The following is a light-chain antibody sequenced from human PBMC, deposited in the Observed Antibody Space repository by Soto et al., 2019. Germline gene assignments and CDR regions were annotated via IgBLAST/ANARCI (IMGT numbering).Light chain of an antibody. CDR2: GAS. J-gene: IGKJ2*01. CDR3: QQSGSSPYT. Sequence: EILLTQSPGTLSLSPGERATLACRASQSVRNSYLAWYQQKPGKAPRLLIYGASGRATGIPDRFSGSGSGTDFTLTISRLEPEDCSVYYCQQSGSSPYTFGQGTKLEI. CDR1: QSVRNSY. V-gene: IGKV3-20*01.